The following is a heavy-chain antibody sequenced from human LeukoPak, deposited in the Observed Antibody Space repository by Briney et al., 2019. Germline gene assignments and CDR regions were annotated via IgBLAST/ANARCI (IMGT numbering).Heavy chain of an antibody. D-gene: IGHD3-3*01. CDR3: AKHDYDFWSGYYVDY. J-gene: IGHJ4*02. CDR1: GFTFSSYA. Sequence: GGSLRLSCAASGFTFSSYAMSWVRQAPGKGLEWVSAISGSGGSTYYADSVKGRFTISRDNSKNTLYLQMNSLRAEDTAVYYCAKHDYDFWSGYYVDYWGQGTLVTVSS. CDR2: ISGSGGST. V-gene: IGHV3-23*01.